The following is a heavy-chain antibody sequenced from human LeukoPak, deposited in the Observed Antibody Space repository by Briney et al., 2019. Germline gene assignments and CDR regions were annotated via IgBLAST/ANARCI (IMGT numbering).Heavy chain of an antibody. J-gene: IGHJ5*02. Sequence: SETLSLTCTVSGGSISSYYWSWIRQPPGKGLEWIGYTYYSGSTNYNPSLKSRVTISVDTSKNQFSLKLSSVTAADTAVYYCARSYDSSGYYRPYNWFDPWGQGTLVTVSS. CDR2: TYYSGST. V-gene: IGHV4-59*01. CDR1: GGSISSYY. D-gene: IGHD3-22*01. CDR3: ARSYDSSGYYRPYNWFDP.